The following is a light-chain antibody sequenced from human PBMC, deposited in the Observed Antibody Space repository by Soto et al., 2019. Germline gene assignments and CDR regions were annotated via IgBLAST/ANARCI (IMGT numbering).Light chain of an antibody. CDR2: KAS. CDR1: QSSNW. J-gene: IGKJ1*01. Sequence: DIQMTQSPSTLSASVGDSVTITCRASQSSNWLAWYQQKPGKAPKFLIYKASNLESGVPSRFSGSGSGTEFTLTISSLQPDDFATYYCQQYNSHSWTFGQGTKVEIK. V-gene: IGKV1-5*03. CDR3: QQYNSHSWT.